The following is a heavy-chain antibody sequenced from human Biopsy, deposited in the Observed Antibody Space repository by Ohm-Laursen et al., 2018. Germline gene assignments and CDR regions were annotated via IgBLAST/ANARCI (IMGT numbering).Heavy chain of an antibody. CDR2: IYTSGIT. D-gene: IGHD1-26*01. Sequence: SETLSLTCTVSGGSISSFYWSWIRQPAGKGLEWIGQIYTSGITNYNPSLKSRVTMSVDTSKNQFSLRLSSVTAADTAVYYCALGGGSYVNFDYWGQGTLVTVSS. CDR3: ALGGGSYVNFDY. J-gene: IGHJ4*02. V-gene: IGHV4-4*07. CDR1: GGSISSFY.